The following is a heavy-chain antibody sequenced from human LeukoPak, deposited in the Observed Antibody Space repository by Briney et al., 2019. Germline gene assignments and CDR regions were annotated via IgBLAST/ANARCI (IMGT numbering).Heavy chain of an antibody. CDR2: ISSSSSYI. V-gene: IGHV3-21*01. J-gene: IGHJ4*02. CDR1: GFTFSSYS. CDR3: ARVSSPRRTNYFDY. D-gene: IGHD6-13*01. Sequence: PGGSLRLSCAASGFTFSSYSMNWVRQAPGKGLEWVSSISSSSSYIYYADSVKGRFTISRDNAKNSLCLQMNSLRAEDTAVYYCARVSSPRRTNYFDYWGQGTLVTVSS.